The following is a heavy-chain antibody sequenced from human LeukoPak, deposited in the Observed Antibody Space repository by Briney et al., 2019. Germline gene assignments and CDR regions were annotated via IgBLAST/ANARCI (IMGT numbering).Heavy chain of an antibody. J-gene: IGHJ4*02. CDR3: ARHLRPYSSTSMKHSY. CDR2: ISYGGST. CDR1: GDSLRSTSYY. V-gene: IGHV4-39*01. Sequence: MSSDNLSLTCSASGDSLRSTSYYLAWVRQSPGKGLEWIGSISYGGSTDYSPSLNSRVTISVDRSKNQMSLKLTSVTAADTAVYYCARHLRPYSSTSMKHSYWGPGILVTVSS. D-gene: IGHD6-6*01.